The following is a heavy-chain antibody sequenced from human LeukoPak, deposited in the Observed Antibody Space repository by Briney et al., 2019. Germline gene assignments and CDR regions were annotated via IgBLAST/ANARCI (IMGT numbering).Heavy chain of an antibody. Sequence: GGSLRLSCAASGFTFSNYGMHWVRQAPGKGLEWVAIISYDGSKKYYVNSVKGRFTISKDNSKNVLYLQMDSLRAEDTALYYCARPPPSCSSTSCYQQYWGQGTPVTVSS. CDR1: GFTFSNYG. D-gene: IGHD2-2*01. CDR2: ISYDGSKK. CDR3: ARPPPSCSSTSCYQQY. V-gene: IGHV3-30*03. J-gene: IGHJ4*02.